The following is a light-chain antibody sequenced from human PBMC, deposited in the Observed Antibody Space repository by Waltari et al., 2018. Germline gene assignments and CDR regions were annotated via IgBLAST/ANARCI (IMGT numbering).Light chain of an antibody. CDR3: QQFYNSPIT. J-gene: IGKJ5*01. CDR2: DAS. CDR1: RSISSA. V-gene: IGKV1D-13*01. Sequence: AIQLTQSPSSLPAFVGDRVTITCRASRSISSALAWYQQKPGKAPKFLIYDASTLGSGVPSRFSGSGSGTDFTLTISSLQPEDFVTYYCQQFYNSPITFGQGTRLEIK.